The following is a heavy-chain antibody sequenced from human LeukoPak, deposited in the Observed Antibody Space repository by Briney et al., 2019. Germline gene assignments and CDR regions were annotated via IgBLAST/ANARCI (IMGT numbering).Heavy chain of an antibody. Sequence: GESLKISCKGSGYSFTSYWIGWVRQMPGKGLEWMGIIYPGDSDTRYSPSFQGQVTISADKSISTAYLQWSSLKASDTAMYYCARQYFYYGSGSYGFDYWGQGTLVTVSS. D-gene: IGHD3-10*01. J-gene: IGHJ4*02. CDR2: IYPGDSDT. CDR3: ARQYFYYGSGSYGFDY. V-gene: IGHV5-51*01. CDR1: GYSFTSYW.